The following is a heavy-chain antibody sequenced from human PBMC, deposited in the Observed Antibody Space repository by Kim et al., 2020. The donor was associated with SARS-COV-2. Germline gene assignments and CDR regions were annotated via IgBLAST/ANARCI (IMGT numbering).Heavy chain of an antibody. V-gene: IGHV3-43*01. D-gene: IGHD3-22*01. Sequence: ASSVKCRFTISRDNSKNSLYLQMNRLRTEYTSLYYCAKAHYYDSSGYPDYWGQGTMVTVSS. CDR3: AKAHYYDSSGYPDY. J-gene: IGHJ4*02.